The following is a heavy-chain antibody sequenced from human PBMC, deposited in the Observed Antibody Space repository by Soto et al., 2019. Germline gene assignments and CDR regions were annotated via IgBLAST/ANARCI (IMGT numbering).Heavy chain of an antibody. J-gene: IGHJ3*02. D-gene: IGHD3-10*01. CDR3: ASDRGTDAFDI. CDR2: INPNSGGT. V-gene: IGHV1-2*04. Sequence: QVQMVQSGAEVKKPGASVKVSCKASGYTFTGYYMHWVRQAPGQGLEWMGWINPNSGGTNYEQKFQGWVTMTRDKSISTGYKELSRLRSHETAVYYCASDRGTDAFDILFQGTMDTDSS. CDR1: GYTFTGYY.